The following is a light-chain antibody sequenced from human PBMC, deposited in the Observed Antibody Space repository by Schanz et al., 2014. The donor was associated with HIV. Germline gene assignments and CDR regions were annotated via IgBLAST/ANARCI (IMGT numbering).Light chain of an antibody. Sequence: EIVLTQSPVTLSLSPGERATLSCRASQRISTDLAWYQQKSGQAPRLLIYGASSRATGIPARFSGRKSGTEFTLTISSLQSEDFAVYYCQQYNKWPFTFGPGTKVEIK. CDR3: QQYNKWPFT. CDR1: QRISTD. CDR2: GAS. J-gene: IGKJ3*01. V-gene: IGKV3-15*01.